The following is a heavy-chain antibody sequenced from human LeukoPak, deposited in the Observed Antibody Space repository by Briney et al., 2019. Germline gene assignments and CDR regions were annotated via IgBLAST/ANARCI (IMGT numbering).Heavy chain of an antibody. CDR1: GYTFTGYY. Sequence: GASVKVSCKASGYTFTGYYMHWVRQAPGQGLEWMGRIIPMLGIANYVERFQDRVTITADTSTSTVYMELSGLRFEDTAVYYCATLQRMQLWFDYYYYGMDVWGQATTVTVTS. CDR2: IIPMLGIA. V-gene: IGHV1-69*02. D-gene: IGHD5-18*01. CDR3: ATLQRMQLWFDYYYYGMDV. J-gene: IGHJ6*02.